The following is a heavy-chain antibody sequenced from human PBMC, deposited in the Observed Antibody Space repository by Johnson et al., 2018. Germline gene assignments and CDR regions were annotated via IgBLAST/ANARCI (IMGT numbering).Heavy chain of an antibody. D-gene: IGHD4-17*01. CDR1: GFTFDDYA. Sequence: VESGRSLRLSCAASGFTFDDYAMHWVRQAPGKGLEWVSGISWNSGSIGYADSVKGRFTISRDNAKNSLYLQMNSLRAEEPAVYYCARSVGDYFNYGAFDIWGQGTMVTVSS. CDR2: ISWNSGSI. CDR3: ARSVGDYFNYGAFDI. J-gene: IGHJ3*02. V-gene: IGHV3-9*01.